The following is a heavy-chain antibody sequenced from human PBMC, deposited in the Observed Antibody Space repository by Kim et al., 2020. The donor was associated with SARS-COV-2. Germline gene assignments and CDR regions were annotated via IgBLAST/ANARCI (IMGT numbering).Heavy chain of an antibody. V-gene: IGHV4-34*01. CDR2: INHSGST. D-gene: IGHD3-10*01. J-gene: IGHJ5*02. Sequence: SETLSLTCAVYGGSFSGYYWSWIRQPPGKGLEWIGEINHSGSTNYNPSLKSRVTISVDTSKNQFSLKLSSVTAADTAVYYCARGLVLLWFGESMVSDPWGQGTLVTVSS. CDR3: ARGLVLLWFGESMVSDP. CDR1: GGSFSGYY.